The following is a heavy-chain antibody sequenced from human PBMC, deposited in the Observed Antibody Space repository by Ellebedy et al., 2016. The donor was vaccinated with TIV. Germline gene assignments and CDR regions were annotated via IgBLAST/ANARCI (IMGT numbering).Heavy chain of an antibody. CDR2: ISAHNGKT. J-gene: IGHJ4*02. D-gene: IGHD3-9*01. CDR1: GYTFTNYY. Sequence: ASVKVSXXASGYTFTNYYINWVRQAPGQGLEWMGWISAHNGKTHYVQTFQDRVTMTVDTSANTAYLDLRSLRSDDTAVYYCASDLPFGDWFPRYFDSWGQGTLVTVSS. CDR3: ASDLPFGDWFPRYFDS. V-gene: IGHV1-18*01.